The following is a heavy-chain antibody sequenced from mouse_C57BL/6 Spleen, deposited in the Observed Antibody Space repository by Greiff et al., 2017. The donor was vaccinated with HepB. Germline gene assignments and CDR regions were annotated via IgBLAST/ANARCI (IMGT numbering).Heavy chain of an antibody. D-gene: IGHD1-1*01. Sequence: EVQLQQSGPELVKPGASVKMSCKASGYTFTDYNMHWVKQSHGKSLEWIGYINPNNGGTSYNQKFKGKATLTVNKSSSTAYMELRSLTSEDSAVYYCARSLGYYGSSYWYFEVWGTGTTVTVSS. V-gene: IGHV1-22*01. CDR1: GYTFTDYN. CDR2: INPNNGGT. J-gene: IGHJ1*03. CDR3: ARSLGYYGSSYWYFEV.